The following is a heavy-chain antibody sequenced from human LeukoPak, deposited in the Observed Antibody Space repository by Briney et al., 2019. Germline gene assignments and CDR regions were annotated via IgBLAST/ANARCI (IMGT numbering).Heavy chain of an antibody. D-gene: IGHD3-16*01. J-gene: IGHJ6*02. CDR3: ARGGGSYSHKGTDV. CDR1: GGTFSSYA. Sequence: SVKVSCKASGGTFSSYAISWVRQAPGQGLEWMGGIIPIFGTANYAQKLQGRVTMTTDTSTSTAYMELRSLRSDDTAVYYCARGGGSYSHKGTDVWGQGTTVTVSS. V-gene: IGHV1-69*05. CDR2: IIPIFGTA.